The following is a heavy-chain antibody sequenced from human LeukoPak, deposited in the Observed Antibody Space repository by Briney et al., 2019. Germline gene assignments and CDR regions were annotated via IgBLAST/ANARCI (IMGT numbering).Heavy chain of an antibody. CDR3: ATWLSSGWSFDY. CDR2: IYYSGST. D-gene: IGHD6-19*01. CDR1: GGSISSSSYY. J-gene: IGHJ4*02. V-gene: IGHV4-61*05. Sequence: SETLSLTCTVSGGSISSSSYYRGWIRQPPGKGLEWIGYIYYSGSTNYNPSLKSRVTISVDTSKNQFSLKLSSVTAADTAVYYCATWLSSGWSFDYWGQGTLVTVSS.